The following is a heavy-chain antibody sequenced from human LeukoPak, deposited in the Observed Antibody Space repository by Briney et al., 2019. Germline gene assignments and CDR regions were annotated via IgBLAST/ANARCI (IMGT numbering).Heavy chain of an antibody. CDR2: IYYTGST. CDR1: GGSINNYY. Sequence: PSETLSLTCTVSGGSINNYYWSWVRQPPGAGLEWLAYIYYTGSTNYNPSLKTRLTISVDTSKNQFSLRLNSVTAADTAVHYCARFSQYYDSPTHYLDYWGQGILVTASS. CDR3: ARFSQYYDSPTHYLDY. V-gene: IGHV4-59*08. J-gene: IGHJ4*02. D-gene: IGHD2/OR15-2a*01.